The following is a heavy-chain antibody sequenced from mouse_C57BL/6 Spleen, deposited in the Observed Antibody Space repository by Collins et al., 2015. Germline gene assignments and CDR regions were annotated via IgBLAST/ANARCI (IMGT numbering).Heavy chain of an antibody. Sequence: YMNWVKQSPEKSLEWIGEINPSTGGTTYNQKFKAKATLTADKASSTAYMQINSLTSEDSAVYFCARGPSWKIGYSNYWYFDVWGTGTTVTVSS. CDR1: Y. D-gene: IGHD2-5*01. J-gene: IGHJ1*03. CDR3: ARGPSWKIGYSNYWYFDV. CDR2: INPSTGGT. V-gene: IGHV1-42*01.